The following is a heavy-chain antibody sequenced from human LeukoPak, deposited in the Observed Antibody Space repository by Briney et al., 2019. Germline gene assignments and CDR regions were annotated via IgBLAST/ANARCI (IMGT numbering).Heavy chain of an antibody. Sequence: GGSLRLSCAASGFTFSGSAMSWGREAPGEGLEWVSLISYSGANSYYTDSVRGRFTIPRDNSKDTLFLQMNSLRAEDTAIYYCARDMQLSTWGLGTMVTVSS. CDR3: ARDMQLST. D-gene: IGHD3-16*02. J-gene: IGHJ3*01. V-gene: IGHV3-23*01. CDR1: GFTFSGSA. CDR2: ISYSGANS.